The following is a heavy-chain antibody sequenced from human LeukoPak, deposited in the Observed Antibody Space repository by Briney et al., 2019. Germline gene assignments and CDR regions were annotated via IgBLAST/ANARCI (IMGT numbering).Heavy chain of an antibody. D-gene: IGHD2-15*01. CDR3: ARAYCSGGSCYFGQNYYYYYMDV. J-gene: IGHJ6*03. CDR2: INAGNGNT. Sequence: ASVKVSCKASGYTFSTYAMHWVRQAPGQRLKWMGWINAGNGNTKCSQKLQGRVTMTTDTSTSTAYMELRSLRSDDTAVYYCARAYCSGGSCYFGQNYYYYYMDVWGKGTTVTVSS. V-gene: IGHV1-3*01. CDR1: GYTFSTYA.